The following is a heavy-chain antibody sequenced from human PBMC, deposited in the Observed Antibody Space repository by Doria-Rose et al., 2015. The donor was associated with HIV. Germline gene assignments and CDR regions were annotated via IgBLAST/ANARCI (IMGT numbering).Heavy chain of an antibody. CDR1: GFTFSSHR. J-gene: IGHJ4*02. D-gene: IGHD3-10*01. CDR2: ISSTSAYI. Sequence: VQLQESGGGLVRPGGSLRLSCATSGFTFSSHRINWVRQAPGKGLEWVSSISSTSAYINYADSVRGRFTFSRDNARNSLYLQMDSLRAEDTAIYYCATGVTLDYWGQGTLVTVSS. V-gene: IGHV3-21*04. CDR3: ATGVTLDY.